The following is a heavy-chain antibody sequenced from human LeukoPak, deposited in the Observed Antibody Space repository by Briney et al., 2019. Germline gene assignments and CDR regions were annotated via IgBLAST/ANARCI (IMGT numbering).Heavy chain of an antibody. CDR2: ISSTGSYI. J-gene: IGHJ5*02. D-gene: IGHD3-10*01. CDR3: TRVAQSGPTGWFDP. CDR1: GFTFSSYS. V-gene: IGHV3-21*01. Sequence: GGSLRLSCAASGFTFSSYSTNWVRQAPGKGLEWVSSISSTGSYIYYADSVKGRFTISRDNPGNVVYLQMDSLRAEDTAVYYCTRVAQSGPTGWFDPWGQGTLVTVPS.